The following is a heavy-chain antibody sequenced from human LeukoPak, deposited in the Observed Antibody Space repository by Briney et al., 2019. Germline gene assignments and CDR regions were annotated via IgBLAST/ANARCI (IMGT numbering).Heavy chain of an antibody. Sequence: SETLFLTCAVYGGSFSGYYWSWIRQPPGKGLEWIGEINHSGSTNYNPSLKSRVTISVDTSKNQFSLKLSSVTAADTAVYYCARFCSGGSCYPTLYYFDYWGQGTLVTVSS. V-gene: IGHV4-34*01. J-gene: IGHJ4*02. CDR3: ARFCSGGSCYPTLYYFDY. CDR2: INHSGST. CDR1: GGSFSGYY. D-gene: IGHD2-15*01.